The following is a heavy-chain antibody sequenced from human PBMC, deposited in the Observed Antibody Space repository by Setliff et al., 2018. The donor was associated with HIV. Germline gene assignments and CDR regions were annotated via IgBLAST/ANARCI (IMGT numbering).Heavy chain of an antibody. Sequence: SETLSLTCTVSGGSITRTPYYWGWIRQPPGKGLEWIGSIYYSGSTYYNPSLKSRVTISVDTSKNQISLKLSSVTAADAAVYYCASRVYYYDSSGYLREEGFDPWGQGTLVTVSS. V-gene: IGHV4-39*01. CDR2: IYYSGST. D-gene: IGHD3-22*01. CDR3: ASRVYYYDSSGYLREEGFDP. CDR1: GGSITRTPYY. J-gene: IGHJ5*02.